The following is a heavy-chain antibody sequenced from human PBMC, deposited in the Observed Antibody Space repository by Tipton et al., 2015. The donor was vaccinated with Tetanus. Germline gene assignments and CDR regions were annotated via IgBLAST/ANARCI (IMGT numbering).Heavy chain of an antibody. CDR3: AVASYMTTVTTGAFDI. CDR1: GYSFTSYW. J-gene: IGHJ3*02. V-gene: IGHV5-10-1*01. CDR2: IDPSDSYT. D-gene: IGHD4-17*01. Sequence: VQLVQSGAEVKKPGESLRISCKGSGYSFTSYWISWVRQMPGKGLEWMGRIDPSDSYTNYSPSFQGHVTISADKSISTAYLQWSSLKASDTAMYYCAVASYMTTVTTGAFDIWGQGTMVTVSS.